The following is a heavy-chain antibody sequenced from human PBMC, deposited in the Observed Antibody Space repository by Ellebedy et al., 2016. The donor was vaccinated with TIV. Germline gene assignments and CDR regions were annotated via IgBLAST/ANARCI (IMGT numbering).Heavy chain of an antibody. J-gene: IGHJ4*02. CDR2: ISAYTGDT. CDR3: ARDMVQGMVARYLWFDY. CDR1: GFAFGSYS. Sequence: ASVKVSCKASGFAFGSYSFSWVRQAPGQGLEWMAWISAYTGDTNYAQRFQGRLTVTTDTSTRTAYLELRSLRSDDTAVYYCARDMVQGMVARYLWFDYWGQGTLVTVSS. D-gene: IGHD5-12*01. V-gene: IGHV1-18*01.